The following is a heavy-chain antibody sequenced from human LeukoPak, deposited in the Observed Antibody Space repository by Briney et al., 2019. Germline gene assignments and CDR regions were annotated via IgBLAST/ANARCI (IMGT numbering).Heavy chain of an antibody. CDR1: GFTFDNYG. J-gene: IGHJ3*02. D-gene: IGHD3-22*01. CDR2: INWNGGST. Sequence: PGGSLRLSCAASGFTFDNYGMSWVRQAPGKGLEWVSGINWNGGSTGYADSVKGRFTISRDNAKNSLYLQMNSLRAEDTALYYCARIDTYYYDSSGYYSAFDIWGLGTIVTVSS. CDR3: ARIDTYYYDSSGYYSAFDI. V-gene: IGHV3-20*04.